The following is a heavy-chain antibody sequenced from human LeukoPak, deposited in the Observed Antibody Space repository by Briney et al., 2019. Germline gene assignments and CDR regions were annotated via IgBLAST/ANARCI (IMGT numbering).Heavy chain of an antibody. V-gene: IGHV3-7*01. D-gene: IGHD2-2*01. J-gene: IGHJ4*02. CDR3: ARAPGAAAIDY. CDR1: GFTFSSFW. CDR2: IKQDGSEK. Sequence: PGGSLRLSCAASGFTFSSFWMTWVRQAPGKGLQWVANIKQDGSEKRYVDSVEGRFTISRDNAKDSLYLQMNSLRVEDTAVYYCARAPGAAAIDYWGQGTQVTVSS.